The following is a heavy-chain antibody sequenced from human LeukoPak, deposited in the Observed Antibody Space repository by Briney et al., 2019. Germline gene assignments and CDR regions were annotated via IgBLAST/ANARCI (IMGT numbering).Heavy chain of an antibody. Sequence: ASVKVSCKASGYFFSGYHVHWVRQAPGQGLDWMGRIYIDSGDTNYAQKFQGRVTMTRDTSISTDYMELSSLTSDDTAVYYCAGLGSTMEGRIDPWGQGTPVTVSS. CDR3: AGLGSTMEGRIDP. J-gene: IGHJ5*02. D-gene: IGHD3-10*01. CDR1: GYFFSGYH. V-gene: IGHV1-2*02. CDR2: IYIDSGDT.